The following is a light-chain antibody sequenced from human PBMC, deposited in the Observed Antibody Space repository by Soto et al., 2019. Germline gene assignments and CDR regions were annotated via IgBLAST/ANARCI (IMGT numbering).Light chain of an antibody. V-gene: IGKV1-6*01. CDR2: AAS. J-gene: IGKJ1*01. CDR1: QGIRND. Sequence: AIQMTQSPSSLSASVGDRVTITCRASQGIRNDLGWYQQKPGKAPKLLIYAASTLQSGVPSRFSGSGAGTDFVLTISSLQPEDFATYYCLQDYNYPPTFGQGTKVEIK. CDR3: LQDYNYPPT.